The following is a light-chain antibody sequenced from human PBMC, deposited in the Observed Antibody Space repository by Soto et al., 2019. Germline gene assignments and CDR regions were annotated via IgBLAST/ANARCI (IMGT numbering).Light chain of an antibody. CDR3: SSYSSSHSLV. V-gene: IGLV2-14*01. CDR1: SSDVGGSYY. CDR2: EAS. Sequence: QSVLTQPASVSGSPGQSITISCTGTSSDVGGSYYVSWFQHLPGKAPKLIIWEASNRPSGVSSRFSGSKSDNTAYLTISGLQAEDEADYYCSSYSSSHSLVFGTGTKVTVL. J-gene: IGLJ1*01.